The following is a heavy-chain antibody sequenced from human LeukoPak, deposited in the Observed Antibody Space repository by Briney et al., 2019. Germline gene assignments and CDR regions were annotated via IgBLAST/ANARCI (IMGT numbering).Heavy chain of an antibody. Sequence: KSGGSLRLSCAASGFTFSNAWMNWVRQAPGKGLEWLGRIKTNSDGGTTDYAAPVKGRFTISRDDSKNTVYLQMNSLKTEDTAVYYCAAYGFDYWGQGTLVSVSS. D-gene: IGHD3-10*01. CDR3: AAYGFDY. V-gene: IGHV3-15*01. CDR2: IKTNSDGGTT. J-gene: IGHJ4*02. CDR1: GFTFSNAW.